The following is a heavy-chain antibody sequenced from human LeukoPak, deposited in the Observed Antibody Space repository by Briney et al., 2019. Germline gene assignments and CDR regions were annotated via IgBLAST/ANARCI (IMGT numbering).Heavy chain of an antibody. Sequence: SETLSLTCAVYGVSFGGYYWGWIRQPPGKGLEWIGSIYYSGSTYYNPSLKSRVTISVDTSKNQFSLKLSSVTAADTAVYYCARVFERGWYASWGQGTLVTVSS. J-gene: IGHJ5*02. CDR1: GVSFGGYY. CDR3: ARVFERGWYAS. CDR2: IYYSGST. V-gene: IGHV4-39*01. D-gene: IGHD6-19*01.